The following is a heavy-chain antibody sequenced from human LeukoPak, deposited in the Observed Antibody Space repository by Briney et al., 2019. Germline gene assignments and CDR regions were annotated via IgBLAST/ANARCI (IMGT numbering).Heavy chain of an antibody. Sequence: PSETLSLTCTVSGGSISSYYWSWIRQPPRKGLEWIGYIYYSGSTNYNPSLKSRVTISVDTSKNQFSLKLSSVTAADTAVYYCARQETMVRGVRTRNWFDPWGQGTLVTVSS. D-gene: IGHD3-10*01. J-gene: IGHJ5*02. CDR3: ARQETMVRGVRTRNWFDP. CDR2: IYYSGST. CDR1: GGSISSYY. V-gene: IGHV4-59*08.